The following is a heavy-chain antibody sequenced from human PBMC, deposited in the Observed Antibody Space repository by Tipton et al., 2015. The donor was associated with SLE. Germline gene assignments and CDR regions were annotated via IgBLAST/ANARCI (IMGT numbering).Heavy chain of an antibody. Sequence: TLSLTCTVSGGSISSSNWWSWVRQPPGKGLEWIGEIYHSGSTNYNPSLKSRVTISVDKSKNQFSLKLSSVTAADTAVYYCASRPTVTTLFDYWGQGTLVTVSS. CDR1: GGSISSSNW. CDR2: IYHSGST. V-gene: IGHV4-4*02. J-gene: IGHJ4*02. CDR3: ASRPTVTTLFDY. D-gene: IGHD4-11*01.